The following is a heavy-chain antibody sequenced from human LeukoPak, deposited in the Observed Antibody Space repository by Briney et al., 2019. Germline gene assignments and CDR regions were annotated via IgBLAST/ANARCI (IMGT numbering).Heavy chain of an antibody. CDR2: IRSKIYGGTT. Sequence: GRSLRLSRTASGFTFDNYAMSWFRQAPGKGLEWVGFIRSKIYGGTTEYAASVKGRFTISRDDSKSIAYLQMTSLKSEDTAVYYCVRYSGDADYWGQGTLVTVSS. J-gene: IGHJ4*02. CDR1: GFTFDNYA. V-gene: IGHV3-49*03. CDR3: VRYSGDADY. D-gene: IGHD5-12*01.